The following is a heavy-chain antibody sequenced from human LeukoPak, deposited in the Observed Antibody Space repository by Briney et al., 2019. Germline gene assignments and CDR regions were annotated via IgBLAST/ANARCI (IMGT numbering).Heavy chain of an antibody. V-gene: IGHV3-7*01. J-gene: IGHJ3*02. CDR2: IKQDGSEK. CDR1: GFTFSSYW. Sequence: GGSLRLSCAASGFTFSSYWRSWVRQAPGKGPEGVANIKQDGSEKYYVNSMKGRFSISRDNAKNSLYLQMNSLRAEDTAVYYCARGHFWSGYGAFDIWGQGTMVTVSS. CDR3: ARGHFWSGYGAFDI. D-gene: IGHD3-3*01.